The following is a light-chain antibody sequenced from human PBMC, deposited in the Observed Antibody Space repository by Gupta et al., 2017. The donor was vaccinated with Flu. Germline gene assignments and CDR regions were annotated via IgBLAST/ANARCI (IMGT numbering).Light chain of an antibody. CDR2: DTS. CDR1: QSVNNY. CDR3: QQRSNWPLT. Sequence: LSCRASQSVNNYLAWYQQKPGQAPRLLIYDTSNRATGIPSRFSGSGSGTDYTLTISSLESEDFAAYYCQQRSNWPLTFGGGTRVEVK. V-gene: IGKV3-11*01. J-gene: IGKJ4*01.